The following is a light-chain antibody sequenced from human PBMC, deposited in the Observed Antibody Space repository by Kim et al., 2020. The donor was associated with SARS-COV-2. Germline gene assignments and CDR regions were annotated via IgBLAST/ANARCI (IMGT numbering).Light chain of an antibody. V-gene: IGKV3-11*01. CDR2: YAS. CDR3: QQQSNCPPYT. Sequence: SSPVEEATISCRASHSVISYFVWYQQKPGLAPTLLIYYASTSATGIPATFSGSGCGTDFSLTISSREPDDFAVYYCQQQSNCPPYTFGQGTKLEI. J-gene: IGKJ2*01. CDR1: HSVISY.